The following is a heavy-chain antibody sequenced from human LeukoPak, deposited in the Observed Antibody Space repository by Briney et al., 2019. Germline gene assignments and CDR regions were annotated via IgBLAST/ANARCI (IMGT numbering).Heavy chain of an antibody. CDR1: GVSFSSYW. Sequence: GGSLRLSCAVSGVSFSSYWMTWVRLAPGKGLEWVALIKQGGSETYYVDSMKGRFTISRDNSKNTLYLQMNSLRAEDTAVYYCAKDSPDYFFDPWGQGTLVTVSS. V-gene: IGHV3-7*03. CDR3: AKDSPDYFFDP. D-gene: IGHD5-12*01. CDR2: IKQGGSET. J-gene: IGHJ5*02.